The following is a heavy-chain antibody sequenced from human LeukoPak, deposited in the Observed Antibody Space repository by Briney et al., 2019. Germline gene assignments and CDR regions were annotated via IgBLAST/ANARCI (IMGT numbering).Heavy chain of an antibody. J-gene: IGHJ4*02. D-gene: IGHD3-22*01. CDR3: ARAPSYYDSSGYYVGTEFDY. CDR2: ISAYNGNT. V-gene: IGHV1-18*01. Sequence: GASVKVSCKASGYTFTSYGISWVRQAPGQGLEWMGWISAYNGNTNYAQKLQGRVTMTTDTSTSTAYMELRSLRSDDTAVYHCARAPSYYDSSGYYVGTEFDYWGQGTLVTVSS. CDR1: GYTFTSYG.